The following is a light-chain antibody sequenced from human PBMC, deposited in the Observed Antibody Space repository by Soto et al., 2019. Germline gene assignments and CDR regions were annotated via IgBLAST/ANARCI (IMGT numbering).Light chain of an antibody. CDR3: QSYDSSLTAPWV. J-gene: IGLJ3*02. CDR1: SSNIGAAY. Sequence: QSVLTQPPSVSGAPGQRVTISCIASSSNIGAAYVHWYQQLAGTAPKLLIFENDKRPSGIPDRFSGFKSDTSASLAISGLQPEDEAHYYCQSYDSSLTAPWVFGGGTKLTVL. CDR2: END. V-gene: IGLV1-40*01.